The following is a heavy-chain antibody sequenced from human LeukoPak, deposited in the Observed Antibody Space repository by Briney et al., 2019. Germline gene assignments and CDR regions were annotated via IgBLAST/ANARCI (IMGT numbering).Heavy chain of an antibody. CDR3: ATGNSYDSRGYYTFGH. CDR1: GFRFSAYW. CDR2: IKQDGSVK. D-gene: IGHD3-22*01. J-gene: IGHJ4*02. V-gene: IGHV3-7*01. Sequence: GGSLRLSCAASGFRFSAYWMSWVRQTPEKGLEFVANIKQDGSVKNYLDSLRGRSTISRDNARESLYLEINSLRAEDTAVYYCATGNSYDSRGYYTFGHWGQGTLVTVSS.